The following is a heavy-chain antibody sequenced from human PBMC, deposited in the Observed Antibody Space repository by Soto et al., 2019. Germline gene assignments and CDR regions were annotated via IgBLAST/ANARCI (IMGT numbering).Heavy chain of an antibody. Sequence: EVQLLESGGGLVQPGGSLRLSCAASGFTISTYSITWVRQTPAKGLEWVSGISVTGDTTFYADSVKGRFTISRDNSKNTEYLQMHSLRVEDTAVYYCAKWSGYGDLWGQGTLVTVSS. V-gene: IGHV3-23*01. J-gene: IGHJ4*02. CDR3: AKWSGYGDL. D-gene: IGHD5-12*01. CDR1: GFTISTYS. CDR2: ISVTGDTT.